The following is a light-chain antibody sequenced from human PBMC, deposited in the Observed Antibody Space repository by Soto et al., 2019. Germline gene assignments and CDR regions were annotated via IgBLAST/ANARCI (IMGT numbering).Light chain of an antibody. CDR3: QQYNNWRMT. CDR1: QNINSL. CDR2: GAS. V-gene: IGKV3-15*01. Sequence: RVMTQSPATLSVSPGERATLSCRASQNINSLLAWYQQRPGQAPRLLIYGASTRATGIPARFSGSGSGTEFTLTVSSLQSEDFAVYYCQQYNNWRMTFGQGTRLEIK. J-gene: IGKJ5*01.